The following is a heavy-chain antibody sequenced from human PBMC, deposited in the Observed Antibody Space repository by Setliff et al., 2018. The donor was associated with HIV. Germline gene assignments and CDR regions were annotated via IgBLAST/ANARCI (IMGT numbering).Heavy chain of an antibody. CDR1: GGSIKSSSYY. D-gene: IGHD6-13*01. CDR2: IYYSGNT. Sequence: TSETLSLTCTVSGGSIKSSSYYWGWIRQPPGKGLDWIGSIYYSGNTYYNPSLKRRVTISEDTSRNQFSLRLSSVTAADTAIYYCARVPTSSWYVTTQRTKEYFHHWGQGTLVTVSS. J-gene: IGHJ1*01. V-gene: IGHV4-39*07. CDR3: ARVPTSSWYVTTQRTKEYFHH.